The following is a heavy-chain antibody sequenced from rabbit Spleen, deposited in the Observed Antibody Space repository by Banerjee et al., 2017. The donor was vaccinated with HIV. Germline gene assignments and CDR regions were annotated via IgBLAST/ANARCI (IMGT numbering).Heavy chain of an antibody. D-gene: IGHD1-1*01. CDR1: GFSFSSGYC. J-gene: IGHJ6*01. Sequence: QSLEESGGDLVKPEGSLTLTCTASGFSFSSGYCICWVRRAPGKGLEWIACIDAGSSDFTYHASWAKGRFTISKTSSTTVTLQMTSLTAADTATYFCARDSSSSFSSYGMDLWGPGTLVTVS. CDR2: IDAGSSDFT. CDR3: ARDSSSSFSSYGMDL. V-gene: IGHV1S40*01.